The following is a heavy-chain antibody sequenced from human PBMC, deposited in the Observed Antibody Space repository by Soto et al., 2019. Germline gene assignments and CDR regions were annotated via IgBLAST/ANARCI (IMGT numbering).Heavy chain of an antibody. CDR2: INSDGSST. J-gene: IGHJ4*02. D-gene: IGHD3-3*01. CDR1: GFTFSSYW. V-gene: IGHV3-74*01. Sequence: GGSLRLSCTDSGFTFSSYWMHWVRQAPGKGLVWVSRINSDGSSTSYADSVKGRFTISRDNAKNTLYLQMNSLRAEDTAVYYCARGSYYDFWIGYYYYFDYWGQGTLVTVSS. CDR3: ARGSYYDFWIGYYYYFDY.